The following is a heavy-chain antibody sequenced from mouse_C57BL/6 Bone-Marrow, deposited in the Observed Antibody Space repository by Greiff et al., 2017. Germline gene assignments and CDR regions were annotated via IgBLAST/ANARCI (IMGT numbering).Heavy chain of an antibody. Sequence: VHVKQSGAELVRPGASVKLSCTASGFNIKDDYMHWVKQRPEQGLEWIGWIDPENGDTEYASKFQGKATITADTSSNTAYLQLSSLTSEDTAVYYCTTSYYYGSSHWYFDVWGTGTTVTVSS. D-gene: IGHD1-1*01. CDR1: GFNIKDDY. CDR2: IDPENGDT. V-gene: IGHV14-4*01. J-gene: IGHJ1*03. CDR3: TTSYYYGSSHWYFDV.